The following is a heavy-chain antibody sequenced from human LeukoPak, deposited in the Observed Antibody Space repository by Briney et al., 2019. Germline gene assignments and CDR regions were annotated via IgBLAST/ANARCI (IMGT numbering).Heavy chain of an antibody. CDR1: GGSISNYY. CDR2: IYYTGST. J-gene: IGHJ4*02. Sequence: SETLSLTCTVSGGSISNYYWSWIRQPPGEGLEWIGYIYYTGSTNYNPSLTSRVNISVDTSKNQFSLNLTSVTAADTAVYYCARWGSIAVARFDYWGQGTLVTVSS. V-gene: IGHV4-59*01. D-gene: IGHD6-6*01. CDR3: ARWGSIAVARFDY.